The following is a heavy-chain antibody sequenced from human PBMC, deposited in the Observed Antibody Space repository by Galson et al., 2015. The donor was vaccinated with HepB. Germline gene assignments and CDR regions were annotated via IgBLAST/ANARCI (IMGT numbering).Heavy chain of an antibody. D-gene: IGHD3-22*01. CDR2: INPSGGST. Sequence: SVKVSCKASGYTFTSHYMHWVRQAPGQGLEWMGIINPSGGSTSYAQKFQGRVTMTRDTSTSTVYMELSGLRSEDTAVYYCARAPLYYDSSGNNWFDPWGQGTLVTVSS. CDR1: GYTFTSHY. CDR3: ARAPLYYDSSGNNWFDP. V-gene: IGHV1-46*01. J-gene: IGHJ5*02.